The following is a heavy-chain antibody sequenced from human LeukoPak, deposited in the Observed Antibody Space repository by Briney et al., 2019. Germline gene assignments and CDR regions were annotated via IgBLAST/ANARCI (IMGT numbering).Heavy chain of an antibody. Sequence: GGSLRLSCAASGFTFSSYAMTWVRQAPGKGLEWVSAISGSGGSTYYAESVKGRLTISRDNSKNTLYLQMNSLRAEDTAVYYCAKYGKGTAGWYAPYVDYWGQGALVTVSS. J-gene: IGHJ4*02. CDR2: ISGSGGST. V-gene: IGHV3-23*01. D-gene: IGHD6-19*01. CDR3: AKYGKGTAGWYAPYVDY. CDR1: GFTFSSYA.